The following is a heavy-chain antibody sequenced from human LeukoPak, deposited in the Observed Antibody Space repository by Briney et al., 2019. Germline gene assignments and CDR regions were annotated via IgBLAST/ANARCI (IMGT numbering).Heavy chain of an antibody. J-gene: IGHJ4*02. CDR3: ARMTSSGWYREDY. D-gene: IGHD6-19*01. CDR2: IYYSGST. V-gene: IGHV4-39*07. Sequence: SETLSLTCTVSADSISSSTYYWGWIRQPPGKGLEWIGSIYYSGSTYYNPPLKSRVTISVDTSENQFSLKLSSVTAADTAVYYCARMTSSGWYREDYWGQGTLVTVSS. CDR1: ADSISSSTYY.